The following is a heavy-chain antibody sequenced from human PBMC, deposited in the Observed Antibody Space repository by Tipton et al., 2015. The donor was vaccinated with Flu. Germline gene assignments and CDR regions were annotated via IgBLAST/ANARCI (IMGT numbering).Heavy chain of an antibody. D-gene: IGHD6-19*01. CDR3: AREKDSRGSEYFQQ. Sequence: TLSLTCVVYGGSFSGDYCNWIRQPPGKGLEWIGEVNHSGSTNYNPSLKSRVTISIDTSKNQFSLRLYSVTAADTAVYFCAREKDSRGSEYFQQWGQGTLVIVSS. CDR1: GGSFSGDY. CDR2: VNHSGST. V-gene: IGHV4-34*01. J-gene: IGHJ1*01.